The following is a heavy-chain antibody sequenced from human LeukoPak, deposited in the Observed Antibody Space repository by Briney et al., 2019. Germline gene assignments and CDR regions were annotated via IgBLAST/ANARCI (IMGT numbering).Heavy chain of an antibody. V-gene: IGHV3-23*01. Sequence: GGSLRLSCVASGFTFSSYAMSWVRQAPGKGLEWVSLISGTGGTTYYADSVKGRFTISRDNSKNTLYVQMNSLRAEDTAIYYCAKGWGATYYYFMDVWGKGTTVTVSS. CDR1: GFTFSSYA. CDR2: ISGTGGTT. J-gene: IGHJ6*03. CDR3: AKGWGATYYYFMDV. D-gene: IGHD1-26*01.